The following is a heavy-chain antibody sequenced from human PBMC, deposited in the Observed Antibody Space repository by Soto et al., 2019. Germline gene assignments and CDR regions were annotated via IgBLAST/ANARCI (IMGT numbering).Heavy chain of an antibody. D-gene: IGHD3-22*01. CDR2: INPNSGGT. CDR1: GYTFTGYY. V-gene: IGHV1-2*02. CDR3: ARAPYYDSSGFSVPEAY. Sequence: ASVKVSCKASGYTFTGYYMHWVRQAPGQGLEWMGWINPNSGGTNYAQKFQGRVTMTRDTSISTAYMELSRLGSDDTAVYYCARAPYYDSSGFSVPEAYWGQGTLVTVSS. J-gene: IGHJ4*02.